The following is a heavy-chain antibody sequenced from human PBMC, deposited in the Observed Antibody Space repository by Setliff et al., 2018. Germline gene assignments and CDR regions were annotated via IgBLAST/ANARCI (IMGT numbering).Heavy chain of an antibody. V-gene: IGHV3-23*01. D-gene: IGHD3-10*01. J-gene: IGHJ5*02. Sequence: GGSLRLSCAASGFTFNAYAMSWVRQAPGKGLEWVSAISGSGGSTYYADHVKGRFTISRDNSKNTLYLQMNSLRAEDTAVYHGAKNGFGVVALGVNNWFDPWGQGTLVTVSS. CDR1: GFTFNAYA. CDR3: AKNGFGVVALGVNNWFDP. CDR2: ISGSGGST.